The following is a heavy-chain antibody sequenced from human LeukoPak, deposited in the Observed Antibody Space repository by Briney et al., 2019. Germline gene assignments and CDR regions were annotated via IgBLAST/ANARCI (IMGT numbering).Heavy chain of an antibody. Sequence: GGSLRLSCAAPGFTFSSYWMTWVRQAPGKGLEWVANIKHNGDELNYVDSVEDRFTISRDNAKNSLYLHMTSLRAEDTAVYYCARELRTFDSWGQGTLVTVSS. D-gene: IGHD3-16*01. J-gene: IGHJ4*02. V-gene: IGHV3-7*01. CDR3: ARELRTFDS. CDR1: GFTFSSYW. CDR2: IKHNGDEL.